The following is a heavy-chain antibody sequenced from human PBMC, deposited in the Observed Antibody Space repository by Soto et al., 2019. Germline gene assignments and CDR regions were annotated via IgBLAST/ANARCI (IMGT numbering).Heavy chain of an antibody. CDR2: IYYTGTT. D-gene: IGHD2-15*01. Sequence: SETLSLTCNVSGGSMSSYYWSWIRQSPGRGLEWIGYIYYTGTTNYNPSLKGRVTISVDTSKNQLSLKLTSVTAADTAVYYCARGPSGDNYWGQGTLVTVSS. CDR3: ARGPSGDNY. V-gene: IGHV4-59*01. J-gene: IGHJ4*02. CDR1: GGSMSSYY.